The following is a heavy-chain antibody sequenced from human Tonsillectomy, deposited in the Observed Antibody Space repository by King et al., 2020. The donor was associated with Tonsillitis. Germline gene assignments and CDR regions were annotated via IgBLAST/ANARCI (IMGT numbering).Heavy chain of an antibody. V-gene: IGHV3-21*01. Sequence: VQLVESGGGLVKPGGSLRLSCAASGFTFSSYSMNWVRQAPGKGLEWVSSISSSSSYIYYAYSVKGRFTISRDNAKNSLYLQMNSLRAEDTAVYYCARDRVEQQHRYYYYYGMDVWGQGTTVTVSS. CDR2: ISSSSSYI. J-gene: IGHJ6*02. CDR3: ARDRVEQQHRYYYYYGMDV. D-gene: IGHD6-13*01. CDR1: GFTFSSYS.